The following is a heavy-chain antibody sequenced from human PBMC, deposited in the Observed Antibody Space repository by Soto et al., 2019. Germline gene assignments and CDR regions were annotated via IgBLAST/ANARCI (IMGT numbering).Heavy chain of an antibody. CDR3: ARDRYSNGWVDY. J-gene: IGHJ4*02. V-gene: IGHV4-59*11. CDR1: GGSISSHY. CDR2: IYSSGST. D-gene: IGHD6-19*01. Sequence: SETLSLTCIVSGGSISSHYRSWIRQPPGKGLEWIGYIYSSGSTNYNPSLKSRVIISVDTSNDQFSLKLSSVTAADTAVYYCARDRYSNGWVDYWGQGTLVTVSS.